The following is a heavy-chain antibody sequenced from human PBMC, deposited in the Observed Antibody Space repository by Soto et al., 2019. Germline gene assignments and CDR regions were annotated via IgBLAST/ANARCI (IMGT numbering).Heavy chain of an antibody. CDR2: ISYDGSNK. D-gene: IGHD6-13*01. J-gene: IGHJ6*02. V-gene: IGHV3-30-3*01. CDR3: ARATVAAHYYYGMDV. Sequence: QVQLVESGGGVVQPGRSLRLSCAASGFTFSSYAMHWVRQAPGKGLEWVAVISYDGSNKFYADPVKGRFTISRDNSKNTLHVQINSLRTEDTAVYYCARATVAAHYYYGMDVWGQGTTVTVSS. CDR1: GFTFSSYA.